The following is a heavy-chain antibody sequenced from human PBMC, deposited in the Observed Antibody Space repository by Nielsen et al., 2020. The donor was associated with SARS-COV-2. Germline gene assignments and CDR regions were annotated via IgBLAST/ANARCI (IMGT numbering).Heavy chain of an antibody. J-gene: IGHJ2*01. Sequence: GGSLRLSCAASGFTFSSYGMHWVRQAPGKGLEWVAVISYDGSNKYYADSVKGRFTISRDNSKNTLYLQMNSLRAEDTAVYYCARVEPIQPLNLNWYFDLWGRGTLVTVSS. V-gene: IGHV3-30*03. CDR3: ARVEPIQPLNLNWYFDL. D-gene: IGHD5-18*01. CDR2: ISYDGSNK. CDR1: GFTFSSYG.